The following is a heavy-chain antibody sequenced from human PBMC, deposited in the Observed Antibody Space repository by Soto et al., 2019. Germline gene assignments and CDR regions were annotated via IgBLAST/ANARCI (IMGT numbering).Heavy chain of an antibody. CDR2: IYYSGST. J-gene: IGHJ4*02. CDR1: GGSISSGGYY. V-gene: IGHV4-31*03. D-gene: IGHD3-10*01. CDR3: ARIPPYGPFDY. Sequence: SETLSLTCNVSGGSISSGGYYWSWIRQHPGKGLEWIGYIYYSGSTYYNPSLKSRVTISVDTSKNQFSLKLSSVTAADTAVYYCARIPPYGPFDYWGQGTLVTVSS.